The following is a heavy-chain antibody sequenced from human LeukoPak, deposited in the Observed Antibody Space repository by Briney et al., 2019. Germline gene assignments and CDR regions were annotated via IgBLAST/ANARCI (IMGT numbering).Heavy chain of an antibody. CDR2: IRSKAYGGTT. D-gene: IGHD3-22*01. V-gene: IGHV3-49*04. J-gene: IGHJ3*02. CDR3: TRDGRRLRAFDI. CDR1: GFTFSSYA. Sequence: PGGSLRLSCAASGFTFSSYAMSWVRQAPGKGLEWVGFIRSKAYGGTTEYAASVKGRFTISRDDSKSIAYLQMNSLKTEDTAVYYCTRDGRRLRAFDIWGQGTMVTVSS.